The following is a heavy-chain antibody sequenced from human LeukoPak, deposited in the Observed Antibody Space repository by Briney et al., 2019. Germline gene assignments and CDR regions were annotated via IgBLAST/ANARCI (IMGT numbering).Heavy chain of an antibody. CDR3: ARDDDSSGYDPAGAFDI. Sequence: GASVKVSCKASGYTFTSYGISWVRQAPGQGLEWMGWISAYNGNTNYAQELQGRVTMTTDTSTSTAYMELRSLRSDDTAVYYCARDDDSSGYDPAGAFDIWGQGTMVTVSS. CDR1: GYTFTSYG. D-gene: IGHD3-22*01. V-gene: IGHV1-18*01. CDR2: ISAYNGNT. J-gene: IGHJ3*02.